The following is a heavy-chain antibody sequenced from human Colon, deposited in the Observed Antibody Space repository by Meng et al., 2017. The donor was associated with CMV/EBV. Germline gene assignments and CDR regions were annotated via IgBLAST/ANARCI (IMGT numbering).Heavy chain of an antibody. CDR3: ASFDHIPRRNYFDY. CDR1: GGSMSSGNYY. J-gene: IGHJ4*02. V-gene: IGHV4-30-4*01. CDR2: IHHSGSA. Sequence: QVQLQESGPGLVGPXXXXXPTXTFSGGSMSSGNYYWSWIRQPPGKGLEWIGYIHHSGSAYYNPSLKSRVSISVDTSKNQFSLNLNSMTAADTAVYYCASFDHIPRRNYFDYWGQGTLVTVSS. D-gene: IGHD2-21*01.